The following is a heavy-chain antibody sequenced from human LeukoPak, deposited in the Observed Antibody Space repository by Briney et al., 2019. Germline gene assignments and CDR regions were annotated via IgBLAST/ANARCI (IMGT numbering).Heavy chain of an antibody. CDR3: ARDGPRPSTTILQKGGYFDY. Sequence: SVKVSCKASGGTFSSYAISWVRQAPGQGLEWMGGIIPIFGTANYAQKFQGRVTITADESTSTAYMELSSLRSEDTAVYYCARDGPRPSTTILQKGGYFDYWGQGTLVTVSS. V-gene: IGHV1-69*13. J-gene: IGHJ4*02. D-gene: IGHD1-26*01. CDR2: IIPIFGTA. CDR1: GGTFSSYA.